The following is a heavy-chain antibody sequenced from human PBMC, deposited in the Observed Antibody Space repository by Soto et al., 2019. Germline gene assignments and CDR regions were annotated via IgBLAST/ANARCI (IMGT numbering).Heavy chain of an antibody. D-gene: IGHD3-10*01. J-gene: IGHJ2*01. CDR1: GFTVSNNY. V-gene: IGHV3-53*01. CDR2: IYSGGST. CDR3: AKSPNSGWYFDL. Sequence: GGSLRLSCAASGFTVSNNYMSWVRQAPGKGLEWVSLIYSGGSTFYADSVKGRLTISRDNSKNTLYLQMNSLRAEDTAVYYCAKSPNSGWYFDLWGRGTLVTVSS.